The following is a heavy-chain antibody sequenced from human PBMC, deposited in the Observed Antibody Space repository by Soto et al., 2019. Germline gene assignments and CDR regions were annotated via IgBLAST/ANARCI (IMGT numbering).Heavy chain of an antibody. J-gene: IGHJ4*02. V-gene: IGHV3-30*18. Sequence: QVQLVESGGGVVQPGRSLRLSCAASGFTFSSYGMHWVRQAPGKGLEWVAVISYDGSNKYYADSVKGRFTISRDNSKNALYLQMNSLRAEDTAVYYCAKDGGRVVVAAPLDYWGQGTLVTVSS. D-gene: IGHD2-15*01. CDR2: ISYDGSNK. CDR3: AKDGGRVVVAAPLDY. CDR1: GFTFSSYG.